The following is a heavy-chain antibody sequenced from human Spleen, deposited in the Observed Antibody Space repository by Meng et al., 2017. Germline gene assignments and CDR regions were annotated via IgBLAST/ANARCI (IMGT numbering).Heavy chain of an antibody. V-gene: IGHV3-48*04. Sequence: GESLKISCAASGFTFSTSILNWVRQAPGKGLEWVSYISGSGSTRHYADSVRGRFTISRDNAKKSVYLQMNSLRAEDTAVYYCASIHDSTGYYFQYFDYWGHGTLVTVSS. CDR1: GFTFSTSI. D-gene: IGHD3-22*01. J-gene: IGHJ4*01. CDR2: ISGSGSTR. CDR3: ASIHDSTGYYFQYFDY.